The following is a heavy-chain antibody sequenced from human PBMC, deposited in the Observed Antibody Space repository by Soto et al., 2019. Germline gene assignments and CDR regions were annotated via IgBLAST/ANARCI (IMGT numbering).Heavy chain of an antibody. Sequence: QVPLVQSGAEVKKPGASVKVSCKASGYTFTSYGISWVRQAPGQGLERMGWISAYNGNTNYAQKLQGRVTMTTDTSTSTAYMELRSLRSDDTAVYYCARGPIVLMVYAILGYYYYYMDVWGKGTTVTVSS. V-gene: IGHV1-18*01. D-gene: IGHD2-8*01. J-gene: IGHJ6*03. CDR3: ARGPIVLMVYAILGYYYYYMDV. CDR2: ISAYNGNT. CDR1: GYTFTSYG.